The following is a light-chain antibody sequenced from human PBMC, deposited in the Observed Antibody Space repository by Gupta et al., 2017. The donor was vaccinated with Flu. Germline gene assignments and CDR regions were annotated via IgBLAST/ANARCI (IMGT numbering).Light chain of an antibody. V-gene: IGLV3-21*02. CDR2: DDS. J-gene: IGLJ2*01. Sequence: SYVLSQPPSVSVAPGQTARITCGGNNIGSKSVHCDKQKPGLAPVLVFYDDSDRPSGIPERFSGSNSGNTATLTISRVEAGDEADYYCQVWDSSTDHPVFGGGTKLTAL. CDR1: NIGSKS. CDR3: QVWDSSTDHPV.